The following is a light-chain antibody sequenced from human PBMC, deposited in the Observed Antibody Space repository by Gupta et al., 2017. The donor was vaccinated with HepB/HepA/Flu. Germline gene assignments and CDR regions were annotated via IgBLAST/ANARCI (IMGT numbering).Light chain of an antibody. J-gene: IGLJ3*02. Sequence: SSELTQDPAASVASGQTVRITCQGDSLRTYYASWYQQKPGQTPKFVIYGKDNRPSGIPDRFSGSNTGGTAALTITGAQAEDEADDYCHSPDRSGNDWLFGRGTRLTVL. CDR2: GKD. V-gene: IGLV3-19*01. CDR3: HSPDRSGNDWL. CDR1: SLRTYY.